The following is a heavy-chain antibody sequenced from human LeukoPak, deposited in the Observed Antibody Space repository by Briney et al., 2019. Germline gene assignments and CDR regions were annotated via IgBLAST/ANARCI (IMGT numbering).Heavy chain of an antibody. CDR3: AKEPVLRFLEWFFDY. J-gene: IGHJ4*02. CDR2: ISYDGSNK. V-gene: IGHV3-30*18. CDR1: GFTFSSYG. Sequence: GGSLRLSCAASGFTFSSYGMHWVRQAPGKGLEWVAVISYDGSNKYYADSEKGRFTISRDNSKNTLYLQMNSLRAEDTAVYYCAKEPVLRFLEWFFDYWGQGTLVTVSS. D-gene: IGHD3-3*01.